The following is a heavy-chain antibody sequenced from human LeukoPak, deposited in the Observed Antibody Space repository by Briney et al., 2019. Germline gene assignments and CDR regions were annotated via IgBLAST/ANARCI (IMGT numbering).Heavy chain of an antibody. J-gene: IGHJ3*02. CDR1: GGSISSGSYY. Sequence: PSETLSLTCTVSGGSISSGSYYWSWIRQPPGKGLEWIGYIYYSGSTNYNPSLKSRVTISVDTSKNQFSLKLSSVTAADTAVYYCARHLSGLLGHDAFDIWGQGTMVTVSS. D-gene: IGHD6-19*01. CDR2: IYYSGST. V-gene: IGHV4-61*01. CDR3: ARHLSGLLGHDAFDI.